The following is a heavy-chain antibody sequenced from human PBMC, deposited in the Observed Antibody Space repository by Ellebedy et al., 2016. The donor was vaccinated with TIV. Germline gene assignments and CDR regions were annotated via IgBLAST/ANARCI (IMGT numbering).Heavy chain of an antibody. V-gene: IGHV3-48*04. D-gene: IGHD1-26*01. J-gene: IGHJ4*02. CDR2: ISYSSTTI. Sequence: PGGSLTLSCAASGFRFSKYSMNWVRQVPGKGLDWIAYISYSSTTIQYADSVKGRFTISRDDDKNSLYLQMNSLRAEDTAVYYCARDRWEQHLDNWGQGTLVTVSS. CDR1: GFRFSKYS. CDR3: ARDRWEQHLDN.